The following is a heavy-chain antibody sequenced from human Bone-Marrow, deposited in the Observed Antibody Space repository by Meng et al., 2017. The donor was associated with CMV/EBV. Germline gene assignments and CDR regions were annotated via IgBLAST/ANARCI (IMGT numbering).Heavy chain of an antibody. Sequence: GGSLRLSCAASGFTFSSYEMNWVRQAPGKGLEWVSYISSSGSTIYYADSVKGRLTISRDNAKNSLYLQMNSLSAEDTAGYYCARSPSPGIAVGPWGQGTLVTVSS. D-gene: IGHD6-19*01. V-gene: IGHV3-48*03. CDR2: ISSSGSTI. CDR1: GFTFSSYE. J-gene: IGHJ5*02. CDR3: ARSPSPGIAVGP.